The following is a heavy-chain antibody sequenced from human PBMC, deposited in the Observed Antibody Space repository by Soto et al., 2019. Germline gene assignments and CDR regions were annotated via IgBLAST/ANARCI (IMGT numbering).Heavy chain of an antibody. CDR2: INPNSGGT. CDR1: GYTFTGYY. J-gene: IGHJ5*02. V-gene: IGHV1-2*04. D-gene: IGHD3-22*01. CDR3: ARDASGYDSSGYYVWFDP. Sequence: ASVKVSCKASGYTFTGYYMHWVRQAPGQGLEWMGWINPNSGGTNYAQKFQGWVTMTRDTSISTAYMELSRLRSDDTAVYYCARDASGYDSSGYYVWFDPWGQGTLVNVSS.